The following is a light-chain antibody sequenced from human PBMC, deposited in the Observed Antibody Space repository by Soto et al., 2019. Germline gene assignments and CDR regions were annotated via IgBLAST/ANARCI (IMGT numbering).Light chain of an antibody. J-gene: IGKJ4*01. CDR2: DAS. Sequence: EIVLTQSPAILSVSPGERATLSCMASQSISRSLAWYQQKPGQAPRLLISDASTRATGIPARFSGSRSGTEFTLTINSLQSEDFAVYYCQRYNNWPLTFGGGTKVDIK. CDR1: QSISRS. CDR3: QRYNNWPLT. V-gene: IGKV3-15*01.